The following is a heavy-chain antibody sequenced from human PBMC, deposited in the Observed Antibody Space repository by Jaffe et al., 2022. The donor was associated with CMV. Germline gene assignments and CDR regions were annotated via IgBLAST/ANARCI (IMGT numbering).Heavy chain of an antibody. V-gene: IGHV3-33*01. CDR3: ARDPNDSSGYRDFQH. Sequence: QVQLVESGGGVVQPGRSLRLSCAASGFTFSSYGMHWVRQAPGKGLEWVAVIWYDGSNKYYADSVKGRFTISRDNSKNTLYLQMNSLRAEDTAVYYCARDPNDSSGYRDFQHWGQGTLVTVSS. D-gene: IGHD3-22*01. CDR1: GFTFSSYG. CDR2: IWYDGSNK. J-gene: IGHJ1*01.